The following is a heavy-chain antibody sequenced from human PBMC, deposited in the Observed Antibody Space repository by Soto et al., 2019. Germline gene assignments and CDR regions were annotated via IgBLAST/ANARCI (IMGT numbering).Heavy chain of an antibody. D-gene: IGHD6-6*01. CDR3: ARDSSSPIRKFDY. V-gene: IGHV3-21*01. J-gene: IGHJ4*02. Sequence: PGGSLRLSCAASGFTFSSYSMNWVRQAPGKGLEWVSSISSSSSYIYYADSVKGRFTISRDNAKNSLYLQMNSLRAEDTAVYYCARDSSSPIRKFDYWGQGTLVTVSS. CDR2: ISSSSSYI. CDR1: GFTFSSYS.